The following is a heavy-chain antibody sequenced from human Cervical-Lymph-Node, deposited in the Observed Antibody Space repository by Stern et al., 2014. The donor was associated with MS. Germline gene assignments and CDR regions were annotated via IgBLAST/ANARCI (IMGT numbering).Heavy chain of an antibody. J-gene: IGHJ5*02. CDR3: AGEPYANNWLDP. V-gene: IGHV4-30-2*01. D-gene: IGHD4-17*01. CDR2: IYHTGSP. CDR1: GDSISRGGYF. Sequence: VQLVESGSGLVKPSQTLSLTCTVSGDSISRGGYFWNWIRQPPGKGLEWIGYIYHTGSPYYSPSLKSRVTILLDRSKNQFSLRLTSVTAADTAFYFCAGEPYANNWLDPWGQGILVTVAS.